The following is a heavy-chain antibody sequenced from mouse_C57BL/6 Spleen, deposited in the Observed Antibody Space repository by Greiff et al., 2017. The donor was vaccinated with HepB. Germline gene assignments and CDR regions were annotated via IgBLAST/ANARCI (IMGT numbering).Heavy chain of an antibody. Sequence: QVHVKQPGAELVMPGASVKLSCKASGYTFTSYWMHWVKQRPGQGLEWIGEIDPSDSYTNYNQKFKGKSTLTVDKSSSTAYMQLSSLTSEDSAVYYCARKAAAQATFYAMDYWGQGTSVTVSS. CDR1: GYTFTSYW. D-gene: IGHD3-2*02. J-gene: IGHJ4*01. CDR3: ARKAAAQATFYAMDY. V-gene: IGHV1-69*01. CDR2: IDPSDSYT.